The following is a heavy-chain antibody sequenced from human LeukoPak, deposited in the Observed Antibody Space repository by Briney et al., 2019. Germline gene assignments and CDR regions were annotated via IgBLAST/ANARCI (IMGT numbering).Heavy chain of an antibody. Sequence: GGSLRLSCAASGFTFSSYSMNWVRQAPGKGLEWVSYISSSSSTIYYADSVKGRFTISRDNAENSLYLQMNSLRAEDTAVYYCARALLWFGEFHFDYWGQGTLVTVSS. V-gene: IGHV3-48*01. CDR3: ARALLWFGEFHFDY. CDR2: ISSSSSTI. D-gene: IGHD3-10*01. J-gene: IGHJ4*02. CDR1: GFTFSSYS.